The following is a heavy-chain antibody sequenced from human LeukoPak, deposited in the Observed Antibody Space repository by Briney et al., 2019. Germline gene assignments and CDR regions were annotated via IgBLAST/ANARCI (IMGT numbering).Heavy chain of an antibody. CDR3: ARARKYSSTREPFDP. J-gene: IGHJ5*02. V-gene: IGHV1-2*04. CDR1: GYTFTGYY. D-gene: IGHD6-13*01. CDR2: INPNSGGT. Sequence: ASVTVSCKASGYTFTGYYMHWARQATGQGLEWMGWINPNSGGTNYAQKFQGWVTMIRDTSISTAYMELSRLRSDDTAVYYCARARKYSSTREPFDPWGQGTLVTVSS.